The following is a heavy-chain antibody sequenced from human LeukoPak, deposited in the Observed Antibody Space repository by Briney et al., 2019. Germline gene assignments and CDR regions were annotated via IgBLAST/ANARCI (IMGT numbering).Heavy chain of an antibody. V-gene: IGHV3-74*01. Sequence: GGSLRLSCAASGVTFTDYWMHWARHTPGKGLVCVSRITIDGSDTTYADSVKGRFTISSDNAQNPVYLQVNSLSAEDTAIYYCASGGDAFSTYYWGQGTLVTVSS. J-gene: IGHJ4*02. CDR2: ITIDGSDT. CDR3: ASGGDAFSTYY. D-gene: IGHD2-21*01. CDR1: GVTFTDYW.